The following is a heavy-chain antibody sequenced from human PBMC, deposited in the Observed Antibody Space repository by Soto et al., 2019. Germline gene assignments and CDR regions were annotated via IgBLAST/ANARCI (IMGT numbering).Heavy chain of an antibody. CDR3: ARERTGTTSMDV. D-gene: IGHD1-1*01. CDR1: GYTFTSYD. Sequence: QVQLVQSGTEVKKPGASVKVSCKASGYTFTSYDINWVRQATGQGLEWMGWMNPNSGNTGYAQKFQGRVTMTRNTSISTAYMELSSLKSEDTAVYYCARERTGTTSMDVWGQGTTVIVSS. CDR2: MNPNSGNT. J-gene: IGHJ6*02. V-gene: IGHV1-8*01.